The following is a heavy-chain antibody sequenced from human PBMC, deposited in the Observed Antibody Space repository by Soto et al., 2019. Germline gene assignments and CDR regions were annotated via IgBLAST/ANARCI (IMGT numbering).Heavy chain of an antibody. V-gene: IGHV1-3*05. CDR3: ARGFPFWFDP. CDR1: GYTFTNYA. J-gene: IGHJ5*02. Sequence: QVQLVQSGAEEKKPGASVKVSCKASGYTFTNYAMHWVRQAPGQRLEWMGWINAGNGNTKYSQKFQGRVTITRDTSASTAYVVLSSLGAEDTAVYYCARGFPFWFDPGGQGTPVPVSS. CDR2: INAGNGNT. D-gene: IGHD3-3*01.